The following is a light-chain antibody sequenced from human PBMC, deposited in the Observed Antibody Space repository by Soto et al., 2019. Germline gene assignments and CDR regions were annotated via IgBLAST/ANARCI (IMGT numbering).Light chain of an antibody. V-gene: IGKV3-11*01. CDR2: DGS. Sequence: EIVLTQSPATLSLSPGERATLSSRASQSVSSYLAWYQQKPGQAPRLLIYDGSNRATGIPARFSGSGSGTDFTLTISSLEPEDFAVYYCQQRSNWPLTFGQGTRLEIK. J-gene: IGKJ5*01. CDR3: QQRSNWPLT. CDR1: QSVSSY.